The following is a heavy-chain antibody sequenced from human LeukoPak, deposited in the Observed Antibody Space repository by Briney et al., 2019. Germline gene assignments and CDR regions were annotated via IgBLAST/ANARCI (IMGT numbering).Heavy chain of an antibody. CDR3: ARDWYDC. J-gene: IGHJ5*01. Sequence: GESLRLSCAASRFTFSNYAMIWVRQAPGKGLEWVSVIGDNNIFTGRFTYYAESVKGRFTISRDNSQGTVDLQMNNLRVEDTAVYYCARDWYDCWGQGTQVTVSS. CDR1: RFTFSNYA. V-gene: IGHV3-23*01. CDR2: IGDNNIFTGRFT.